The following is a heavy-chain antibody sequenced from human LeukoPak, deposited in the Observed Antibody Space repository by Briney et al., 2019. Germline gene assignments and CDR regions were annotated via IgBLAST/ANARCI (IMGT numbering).Heavy chain of an antibody. Sequence: PSETLSLTCTVSGGSISSGDYYWSWIRQPPGKGLEWIGYIYYSGSTYYNPSLKSRVTISVDTSKNQFSLKLSSVTAADTAVYYCDRGHPRTYYYDSSGYHPADAFDIWGQGTMVTVSS. V-gene: IGHV4-30-4*01. CDR1: GGSISSGDYY. CDR2: IYYSGST. J-gene: IGHJ3*02. D-gene: IGHD3-22*01. CDR3: DRGHPRTYYYDSSGYHPADAFDI.